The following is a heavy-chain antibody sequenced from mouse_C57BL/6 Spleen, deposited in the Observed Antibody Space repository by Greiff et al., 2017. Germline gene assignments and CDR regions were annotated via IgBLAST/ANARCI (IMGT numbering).Heavy chain of an antibody. CDR3: ARGKVLRDYYAMDY. CDR2: IHPNSGST. CDR1: GYTFTSYW. J-gene: IGHJ4*01. Sequence: VQLQQPGAELVKPGASVKLSCKASGYTFTSYWMHWVKQRPGQGLEWIGMIHPNSGSTNYNEKFKSKATLTVDKSSSTAYMQLSSLTSEDSAVYYCARGKVLRDYYAMDYWGQGTSVTVSS. V-gene: IGHV1-64*01. D-gene: IGHD1-1*01.